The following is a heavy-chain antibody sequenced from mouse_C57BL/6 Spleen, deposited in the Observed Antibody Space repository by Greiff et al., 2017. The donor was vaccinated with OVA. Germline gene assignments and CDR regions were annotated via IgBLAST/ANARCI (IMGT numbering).Heavy chain of an antibody. CDR3: ARSRSTMVTPFDY. CDR2: IYPGDGDT. CDR1: GYAFSSYW. J-gene: IGHJ2*01. D-gene: IGHD2-2*01. Sequence: VQLQQSGAELVKPGASVKISCKASGYAFSSYWMNWVKQRPGKGLEWIGQIYPGDGDTNYNGKFKGKATLTADKSSSTAYMQLSSLTSEDSAVYFCARSRSTMVTPFDYWGQGTTLTVSS. V-gene: IGHV1-80*01.